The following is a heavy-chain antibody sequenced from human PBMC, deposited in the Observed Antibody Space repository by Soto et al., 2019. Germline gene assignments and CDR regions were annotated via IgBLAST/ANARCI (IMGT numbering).Heavy chain of an antibody. V-gene: IGHV3-23*01. CDR2: ISSGGTYT. D-gene: IGHD5-18*01. CDR1: GCTFSNYA. CDR3: AKESSGYNYGFYNYFDY. J-gene: IGHJ4*02. Sequence: GSLLLSGSASGCTFSNYAMTWVRQAPGKGLEWVSAISSGGTYTDYADSVKGRFTLSRDNSKNMVYLQMNSLRAEDTAVYHCAKESSGYNYGFYNYFDYWGQGTLVTVSS.